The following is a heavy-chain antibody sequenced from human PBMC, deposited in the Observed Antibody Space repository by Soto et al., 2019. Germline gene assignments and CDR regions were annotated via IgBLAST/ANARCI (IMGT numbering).Heavy chain of an antibody. CDR3: ARSRITRVPYGMDV. CDR1: GYTFTSYA. V-gene: IGHV1-3*01. Sequence: QVQLVQSGAEVKKPGASVQVSCKASGYTFTSYAMHWVRQAPGHRLEWMGWSNAGNGNTKYSQKIQGRVTITRDTCASTAYLDLSSLRSEDTAVSYCARSRITRVPYGMDVWGQGTTVTVS. D-gene: IGHD3-10*01. J-gene: IGHJ6*02. CDR2: SNAGNGNT.